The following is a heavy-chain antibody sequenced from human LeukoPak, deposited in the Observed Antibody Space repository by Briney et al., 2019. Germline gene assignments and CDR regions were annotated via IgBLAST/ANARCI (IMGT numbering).Heavy chain of an antibody. D-gene: IGHD2-8*02. J-gene: IGHJ4*02. CDR2: IYHSGST. Sequence: PSQTLSLTCTVSGSSISSGDYYWSWIRQPPGKGLEWIGYIYHSGSTNYNPSLKSRVTMSLDTSKNQFSLNLSSMTAADTAVYYCASAKNWWYFDYWGQGTLVTAST. V-gene: IGHV4-61*08. CDR3: ASAKNWWYFDY. CDR1: GSSISSGDYY.